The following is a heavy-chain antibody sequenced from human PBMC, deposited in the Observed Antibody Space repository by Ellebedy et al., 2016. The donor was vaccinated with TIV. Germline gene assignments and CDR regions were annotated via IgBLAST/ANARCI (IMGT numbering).Heavy chain of an antibody. CDR2: MNPNSGNT. CDR3: AREGGSYGGYRYGMDV. Sequence: ASVKVSCXASGYTFTSYDINWVRQATGQGLEWMGWMNPNSGNTGYAQKFQGRVTMTRNTSISTAYMELSSLRSEDTAVYYCAREGGSYGGYRYGMDVWGQGTTVTVSS. CDR1: GYTFTSYD. J-gene: IGHJ6*02. V-gene: IGHV1-8*01. D-gene: IGHD1-26*01.